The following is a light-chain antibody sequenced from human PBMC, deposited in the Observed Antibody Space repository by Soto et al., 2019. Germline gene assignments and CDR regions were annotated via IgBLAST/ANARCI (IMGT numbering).Light chain of an antibody. V-gene: IGKV3-15*01. CDR1: QRVSGN. Sequence: EIVMTQSPATLSVSPGESATLSCRPIQRVSGNLAWHQQKPGQAPRFLIYGASTRATGIQARFSGSGSGTEFTLTISSLQSEDFAVYYCQQYDNWPPITFGQGTRLEIK. CDR3: QQYDNWPPIT. CDR2: GAS. J-gene: IGKJ5*01.